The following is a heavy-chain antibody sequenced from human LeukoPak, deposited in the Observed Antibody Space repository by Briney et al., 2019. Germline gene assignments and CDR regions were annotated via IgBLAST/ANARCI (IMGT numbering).Heavy chain of an antibody. CDR2: ISGSGGST. CDR3: ARVIGYGWFDP. D-gene: IGHD5-12*01. V-gene: IGHV3-23*01. CDR1: GFTFSSYA. Sequence: PGGSLRLSCAASGFTFSSYAMSWVRQAPGKGLEWVSAISGSGGSTYYADSVKGRFTISRDNAKNSLYLQMNSLRAEDTAMYYCARVIGYGWFDPWGQGTLVTVSS. J-gene: IGHJ5*02.